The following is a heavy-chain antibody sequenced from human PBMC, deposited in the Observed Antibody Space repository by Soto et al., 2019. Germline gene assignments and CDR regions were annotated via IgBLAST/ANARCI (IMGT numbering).Heavy chain of an antibody. D-gene: IGHD1-26*01. CDR3: ARDQVGATMGGVY. CDR2: ISSSSSYI. V-gene: IGHV3-21*01. CDR1: GFTFSSYS. Sequence: EVQLVESGGGLVKPGGSLRLSCAASGFTFSSYSMNWVRQAPGKGLEWVSSISSSSSYIYYADSVKGRFTISRDNAKHSLYLQMNSLRAEDTAVYYCARDQVGATMGGVYWCQGALVTVSS. J-gene: IGHJ4*02.